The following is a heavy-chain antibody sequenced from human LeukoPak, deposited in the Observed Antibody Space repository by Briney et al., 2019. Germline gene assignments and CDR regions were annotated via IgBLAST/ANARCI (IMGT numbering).Heavy chain of an antibody. CDR3: ARDHSGLAWFETFDY. D-gene: IGHD3-10*01. CDR1: GFTFSDYY. Sequence: PGGSLRLSCAASGFTFSDYYMSWIRQAPGKGLEWVSYISSSGSTIYYADSVKGRFTISRDNAKNSLYLQMNSLRAEDTAVYYCARDHSGLAWFETFDYWGQGTLVTVSS. V-gene: IGHV3-11*04. J-gene: IGHJ4*02. CDR2: ISSSGSTI.